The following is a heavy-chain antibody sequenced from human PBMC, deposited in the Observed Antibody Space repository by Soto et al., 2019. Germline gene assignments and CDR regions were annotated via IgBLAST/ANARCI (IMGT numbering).Heavy chain of an antibody. CDR2: ISRGGSS. J-gene: IGHJ5*02. CDR3: ARGYWFDP. Sequence: SETLSLTCTVSGGSIFSDDWTWIRQPTGKGLEWIGYISRGGSSRYAPSLKGRVTFSTDTSKNQVSLKLTYVTVADTAVYYCARGYWFDPWGPGTLVTVS. V-gene: IGHV4-59*01. CDR1: GGSIFSDD.